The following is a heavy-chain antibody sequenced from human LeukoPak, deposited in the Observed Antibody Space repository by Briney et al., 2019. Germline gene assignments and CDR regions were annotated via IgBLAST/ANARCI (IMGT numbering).Heavy chain of an antibody. D-gene: IGHD3-22*01. V-gene: IGHV3-30*04. CDR2: ISYDESNK. CDR1: GFTFSFYA. Sequence: GGSLRLSCSASGFTFSFYAMHWVRQAPGKGLEWVAVISYDESNKYYADSVKGRFTISRDNSKNTLYLQMNSLRAEDTAVYYCAKEAVNYYDSSGYFDDAFDIWGQGTMVTVSS. J-gene: IGHJ3*02. CDR3: AKEAVNYYDSSGYFDDAFDI.